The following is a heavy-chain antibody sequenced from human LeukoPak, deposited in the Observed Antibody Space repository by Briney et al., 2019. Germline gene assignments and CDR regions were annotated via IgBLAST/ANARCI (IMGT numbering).Heavy chain of an antibody. Sequence: GASVKVSCKASGYIFSNFGVMWVRQAPGQGLEWLGWISAYNNNANYAQKLQGRLILTTDTSTNTAYMELRSLRSDDTAVYYCARVPTDFWSGYWEPRDWFDPWGQGTLVTVSS. V-gene: IGHV1-18*01. CDR2: ISAYNNNA. J-gene: IGHJ5*02. CDR3: ARVPTDFWSGYWEPRDWFDP. D-gene: IGHD3-3*01. CDR1: GYIFSNFG.